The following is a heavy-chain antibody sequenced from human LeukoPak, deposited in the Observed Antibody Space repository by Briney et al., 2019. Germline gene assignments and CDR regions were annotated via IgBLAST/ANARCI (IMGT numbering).Heavy chain of an antibody. J-gene: IGHJ4*02. CDR3: ARGGGGQWLVLGGFDY. Sequence: SETLSLTCNVSGGSISSYYWSWIRQAAGQGLEWIGRIYTSGSTNYNPSLKSRVTMSVDTSTNQFSLKLSSVTAADTAVYYCARGGGGQWLVLGGFDYWGQGTLVTVSS. V-gene: IGHV4-4*07. CDR1: GGSISSYY. D-gene: IGHD6-19*01. CDR2: IYTSGST.